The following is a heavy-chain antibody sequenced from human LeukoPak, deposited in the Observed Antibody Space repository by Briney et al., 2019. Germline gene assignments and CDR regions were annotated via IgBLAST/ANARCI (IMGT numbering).Heavy chain of an antibody. CDR2: ISLNSGSI. V-gene: IGHV3-9*01. CDR3: AKDIVPAAMPGAFDY. Sequence: GGSLRLSCAASGFTFDDYATHWVRQAPGKGLEGVAGISLNSGSIGYADSVKGRFTISRDNAKNSLYLQMNSLRAEDTALYYCAKDIVPAAMPGAFDYWGQGTLVTVSS. CDR1: GFTFDDYA. D-gene: IGHD2-2*01. J-gene: IGHJ4*02.